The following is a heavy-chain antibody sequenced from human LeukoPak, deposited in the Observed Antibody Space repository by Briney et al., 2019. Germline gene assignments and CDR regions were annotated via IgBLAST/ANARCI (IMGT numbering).Heavy chain of an antibody. CDR2: INHSGST. D-gene: IGHD6-19*01. CDR3: AGRPVEGWYGVIGWWFDP. CDR1: GGSFSGYY. V-gene: IGHV4-34*01. Sequence: SETLSLTCAVYGGSFSGYYWSWILQPPGKGLEWIGEINHSGSTNYNPSLKSRVTISVDTSKNQFPLKLSSVTAADTAVYYCAGRPVEGWYGVIGWWFDPWGQGTLVTVSS. J-gene: IGHJ5*02.